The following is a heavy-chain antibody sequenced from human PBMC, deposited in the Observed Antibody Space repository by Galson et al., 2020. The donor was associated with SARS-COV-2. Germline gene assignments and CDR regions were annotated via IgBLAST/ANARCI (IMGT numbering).Heavy chain of an antibody. V-gene: IGHV3-13*01. Sequence: GGSLRLSCAASGFTFSSYAMHWVRQPTGKGPEWVSPIGTAGDTYYPGSVKGRFTISRENAKNSLYLQMNSLRAGDTAVYYCARGDEKAYYDFWSGRIGPYYYYMDVWGKGTTVTVSS. CDR1: GFTFSSYA. CDR3: ARGDEKAYYDFWSGRIGPYYYYMDV. J-gene: IGHJ6*03. CDR2: IGTAGDT. D-gene: IGHD3-3*01.